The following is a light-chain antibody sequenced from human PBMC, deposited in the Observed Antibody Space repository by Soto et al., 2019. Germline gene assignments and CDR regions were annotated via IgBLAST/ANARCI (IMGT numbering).Light chain of an antibody. V-gene: IGLV4-60*02. CDR3: ETWDSNSWV. CDR1: SGHSSYI. Sequence: QLVLTQSSSASASLGSSVKLTCTLSSGHSSYIIAWHQQQPGKAPRYLMKLEGSGSYNKGSGVPDRFSGSSSGADRYLTISILHFEDEADYYCETWDSNSWVFGGGNKITVL. CDR2: LEGSGSY. J-gene: IGLJ3*02.